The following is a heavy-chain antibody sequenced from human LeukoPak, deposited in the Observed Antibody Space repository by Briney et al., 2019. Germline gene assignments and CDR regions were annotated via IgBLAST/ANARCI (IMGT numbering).Heavy chain of an antibody. J-gene: IGHJ4*02. CDR3: ATNKDWAEAD. CDR2: IYYRGDI. CDR1: DGSIRTYY. Sequence: TETLSLTCSVSDGSIRTYYWSWIRQSPGQGLEWIGNIYYRGDINYNPSLKSRVIISIDTSKNQFSLKVTSLTAADTAVYYCATNKDWAEADWGQGTLVIVSS. D-gene: IGHD3/OR15-3a*01. V-gene: IGHV4-59*03.